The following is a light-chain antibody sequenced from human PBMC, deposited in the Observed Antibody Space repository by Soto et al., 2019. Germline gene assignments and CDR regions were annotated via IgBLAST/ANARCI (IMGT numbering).Light chain of an antibody. CDR3: CSYAGTYTLV. V-gene: IGLV2-11*01. CDR1: SSDIGTYNF. J-gene: IGLJ3*02. Sequence: QSVLTQPASVSGSPGQSITISCTGTSSDIGTYNFVSWYQQYPGKAPKLMIYDVTKRPSGVPHRFSGSKSGNTASLTISGLQAEDEADYYCCSYAGTYTLVFGGGTKLTVL. CDR2: DVT.